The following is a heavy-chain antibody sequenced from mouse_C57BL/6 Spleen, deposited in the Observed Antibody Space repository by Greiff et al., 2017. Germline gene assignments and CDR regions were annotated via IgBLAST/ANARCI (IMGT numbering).Heavy chain of an antibody. D-gene: IGHD2-14*01. CDR1: GYTFTDYE. CDR2: IDPETGGT. CDR3: TRERYWSFAY. Sequence: QVQLQQSGAELVRPGASVTLSCKASGYTFTDYEMHWVKQTPVHGLEWIGAIDPETGGTAYNQKVKGKAILTADKSSSTAYMELRSLTSEDSAVYYCTRERYWSFAYWGQGTLVTVSA. V-gene: IGHV1-15*01. J-gene: IGHJ3*01.